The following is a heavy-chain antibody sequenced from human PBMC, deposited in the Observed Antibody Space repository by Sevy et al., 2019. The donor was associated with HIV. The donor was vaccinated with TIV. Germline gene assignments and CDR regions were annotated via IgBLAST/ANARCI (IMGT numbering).Heavy chain of an antibody. D-gene: IGHD3-3*01. Sequence: GGSLRLSCAVSGFTFEDYAMHWVRQAPGKGLEWVSGINWNSGNIAYADSVKGRFTISRDNAKNSLYLQINSLGPGDTALYYCAKGAEGTDYWRFFFPDFWGQGTLVTVSS. CDR3: AKGAEGTDYWRFFFPDF. CDR2: INWNSGNI. J-gene: IGHJ4*02. V-gene: IGHV3-9*01. CDR1: GFTFEDYA.